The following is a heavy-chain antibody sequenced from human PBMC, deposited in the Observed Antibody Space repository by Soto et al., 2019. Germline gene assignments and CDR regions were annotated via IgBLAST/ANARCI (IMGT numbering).Heavy chain of an antibody. CDR3: AKAWGIDY. CDR1: GFTFSSYA. V-gene: IGHV3-23*01. J-gene: IGHJ4*02. D-gene: IGHD7-27*01. Sequence: RLSCAASGFTFSSYAMSWVRQAPEKGLEWVSAISGSGGSTYYADSVKGRFTLSRDNSKKTLYLQMNSLRVGGTAIYYCAKAWGIDYWGQGTLVTVSS. CDR2: ISGSGGST.